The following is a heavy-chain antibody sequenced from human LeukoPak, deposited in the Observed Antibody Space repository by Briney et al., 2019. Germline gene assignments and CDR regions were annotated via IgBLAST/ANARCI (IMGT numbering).Heavy chain of an antibody. CDR1: GSSFTSYW. CDR2: IDPSDSYT. D-gene: IGHD5-12*01. J-gene: IGHJ4*02. Sequence: GESLRISCKGSGSSFTSYWISWVRQMPGKGLEWMGRIDPSDSYTNYSPSFQGHVTISADKSISTAYLQWSSLKASDTAMYYCARQGDGLYSGYDFRGLYDYWGQGTLVTVSS. V-gene: IGHV5-10-1*01. CDR3: ARQGDGLYSGYDFRGLYDY.